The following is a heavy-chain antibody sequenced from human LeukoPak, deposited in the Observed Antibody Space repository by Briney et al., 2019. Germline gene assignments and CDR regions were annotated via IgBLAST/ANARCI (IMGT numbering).Heavy chain of an antibody. CDR2: ISYDGSNK. J-gene: IGHJ5*02. V-gene: IGHV3-30*04. Sequence: GRSLRLSCAASGFTFSSYAMHWVRQAPGKGLEWVAVISYDGSNKYYADSVKGRFTISRDNSKNTLYLQMNSLRAEDTAVYYCTRGVIPWSVTTCWFDPWGQGTLVTVSS. CDR1: GFTFSSYA. D-gene: IGHD4-11*01. CDR3: TRGVIPWSVTTCWFDP.